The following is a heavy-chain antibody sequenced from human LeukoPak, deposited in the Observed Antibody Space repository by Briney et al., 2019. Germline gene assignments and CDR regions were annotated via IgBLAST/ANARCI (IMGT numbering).Heavy chain of an antibody. CDR1: GFTFRDYY. V-gene: IGHV3-11*04. CDR3: ARGSGYSYSFTGRERSKSRLDY. D-gene: IGHD5-18*01. J-gene: IGHJ4*02. CDR2: ISSSGSTI. Sequence: PGGSLRLSCAASGFTFRDYYMSWIRQAPGKGLEWVSYISSSGSTIYFADSVKGRFTISRDNSKNTLYLQMNSLRAEDTAVYYCARGSGYSYSFTGRERSKSRLDYWGQGTLVTVSS.